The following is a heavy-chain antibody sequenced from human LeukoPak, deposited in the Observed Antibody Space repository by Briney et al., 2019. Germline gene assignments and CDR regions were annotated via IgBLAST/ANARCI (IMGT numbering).Heavy chain of an antibody. CDR1: GASISDYY. Sequence: SETLSLTCNVSGASISDYYWSWIRQSAGKGLEWIGRIYATETDFNPSLKSRLTMSIDTSKNQFSLKLRSVTAADTAMYYCARGRYGVISRGWFDPWGQGTLVTVSS. CDR2: IYATET. V-gene: IGHV4-4*07. CDR3: ARGRYGVISRGWFDP. J-gene: IGHJ5*02. D-gene: IGHD3-10*01.